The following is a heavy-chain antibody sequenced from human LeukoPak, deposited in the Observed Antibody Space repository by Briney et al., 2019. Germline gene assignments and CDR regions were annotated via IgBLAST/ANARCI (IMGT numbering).Heavy chain of an antibody. J-gene: IGHJ2*01. D-gene: IGHD6-13*01. CDR2: IYYSGST. V-gene: IGHV4-59*01. CDR3: ARSHSSPVKNWYFDL. CDR1: GGSISSYY. Sequence: PSETLSLTCTVSGGSISSYYWSWIRQPPGKGLEWIGYIYYSGSTNYNPSLKSRVTISVDTSKNQFSLKLSSVTAADTAVYYCARSHSSPVKNWYFDLWGRGTLVTVSS.